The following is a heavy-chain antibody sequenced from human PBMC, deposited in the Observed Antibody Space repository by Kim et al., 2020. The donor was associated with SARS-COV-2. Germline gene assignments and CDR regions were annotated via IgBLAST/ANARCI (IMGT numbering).Heavy chain of an antibody. J-gene: IGHJ4*02. D-gene: IGHD2-21*02. V-gene: IGHV1-46*01. CDR2: INPSGGST. CDR3: ARRHCGGGDCQPFFDY. CDR1: GYTFTRNY. Sequence: ASVKVSCKASGYTFTRNYIHWVRQAPGQGLEWMRVINPSGGSTTYVEKFQGRVTMTRDTSTSTVYMEMSSLRSEDTAVYYCARRHCGGGDCQPFFDYWGQGTLVTVST.